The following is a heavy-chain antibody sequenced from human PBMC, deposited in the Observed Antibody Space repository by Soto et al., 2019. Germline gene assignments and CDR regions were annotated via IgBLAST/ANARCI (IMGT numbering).Heavy chain of an antibody. V-gene: IGHV4-4*02. CDR2: IHHREST. J-gene: IGHJ6*02. Sequence: SETLSLTCAVSGGSVRSNNWWFWVRQPPGKGLEWIGEIHHRESTNLNPSLKSRVTISVDRSKNEFSLKVKSVTAADTAVYYCGCRVEDISYDYYGMDVWGQGTTVTV. D-gene: IGHD2-15*01. CDR1: GGSVRSNNW. CDR3: GCRVEDISYDYYGMDV.